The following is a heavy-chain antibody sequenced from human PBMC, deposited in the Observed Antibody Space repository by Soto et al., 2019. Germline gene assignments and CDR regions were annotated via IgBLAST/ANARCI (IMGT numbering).Heavy chain of an antibody. Sequence: GGSLRLSCAASGFTFSSYAMHWVRQAPGKGLKWVAVISYDGSNKYYADSVKGRFTISRDNSKNTLYLQMNSLRAEDTAVYYCARDPLWGTAMVLWYFDLWGRGTLVTVSS. V-gene: IGHV3-30-3*01. D-gene: IGHD5-18*01. CDR3: ARDPLWGTAMVLWYFDL. CDR1: GFTFSSYA. CDR2: ISYDGSNK. J-gene: IGHJ2*01.